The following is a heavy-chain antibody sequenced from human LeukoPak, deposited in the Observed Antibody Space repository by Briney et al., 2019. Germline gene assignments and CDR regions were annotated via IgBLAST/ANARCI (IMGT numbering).Heavy chain of an antibody. V-gene: IGHV3-9*01. J-gene: IGHJ4*02. Sequence: PGGSLRLSCAASGFTFDDYAMHWVRQAPGKGLEWVSGISWNSGSIGYADSVKGRFTISRDNAKNSLYLQMNSLRAEDTALYYCAGSDILTGGPTDYWGQGTLVTVSS. CDR2: ISWNSGSI. CDR1: GFTFDDYA. CDR3: AGSDILTGGPTDY. D-gene: IGHD3-9*01.